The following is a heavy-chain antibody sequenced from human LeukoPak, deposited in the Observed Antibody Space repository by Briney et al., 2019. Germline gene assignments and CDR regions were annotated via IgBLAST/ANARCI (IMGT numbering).Heavy chain of an antibody. CDR2: ISDSSTFI. Sequence: GGSLRLSCAASGFTSSSYSMNWVRQAPGKGLEWVSSISDSSTFISYADSVKGRFTISRDNAKNSLYLQMNSLRDEDTAVYYCARGLNYSGSGSTRFCYWGQGTLVTVSS. V-gene: IGHV3-21*01. D-gene: IGHD3-10*01. J-gene: IGHJ4*02. CDR3: ARGLNYSGSGSTRFCY. CDR1: GFTSSSYS.